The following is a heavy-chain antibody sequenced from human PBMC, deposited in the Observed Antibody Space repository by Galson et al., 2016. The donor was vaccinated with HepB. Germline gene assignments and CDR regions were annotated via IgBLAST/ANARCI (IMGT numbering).Heavy chain of an antibody. CDR2: ISNNNVYA. V-gene: IGHV3-11*06. J-gene: IGHJ4*02. Sequence: SLRLSCAASGFTFSDFYMYWIRQAPGQGLQWVSYISNNNVYANYRDFVKGRFTISRDNTKNSLYLQINGLRAEDTAVYFCAASSNKILRFEPPPHFEYWGQGALVTVSS. CDR3: AASSNKILRFEPPPHFEY. D-gene: IGHD2-8*01. CDR1: GFTFSDFY.